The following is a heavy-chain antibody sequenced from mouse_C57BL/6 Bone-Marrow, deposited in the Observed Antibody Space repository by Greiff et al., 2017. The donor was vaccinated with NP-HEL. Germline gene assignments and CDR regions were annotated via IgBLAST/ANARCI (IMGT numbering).Heavy chain of an antibody. CDR3: ARGLLWLRRRDYYAMDY. V-gene: IGHV1-75*01. Sequence: VQLQQSGPELVKPGASVKISCKASGYTFTDYYINWVKQRPGQGLEWIGWIFPGSGSTYYNEKFKGKATLTVDKSSSTAYMQLSSLTSEDSAVYYCARGLLWLRRRDYYAMDYWGQGTSVTVSS. CDR2: IFPGSGST. D-gene: IGHD2-2*01. J-gene: IGHJ4*01. CDR1: GYTFTDYY.